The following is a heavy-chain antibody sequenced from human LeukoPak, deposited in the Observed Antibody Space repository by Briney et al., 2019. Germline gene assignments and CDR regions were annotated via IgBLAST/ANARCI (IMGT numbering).Heavy chain of an antibody. CDR3: ARAQTSFRRFGAPSGAFDI. Sequence: ASVKVSCKASGYTFTSYGISWVRQAPGQGLEWMGWISAYNGNTNYAQKLQGRVTMTTDTSTSTAYMELRSLRSDDTAVYYCARAQTSFRRFGAPSGAFDIWGQGTMVTVSS. CDR2: ISAYNGNT. CDR1: GYTFTSYG. V-gene: IGHV1-18*01. J-gene: IGHJ3*02. D-gene: IGHD3-10*01.